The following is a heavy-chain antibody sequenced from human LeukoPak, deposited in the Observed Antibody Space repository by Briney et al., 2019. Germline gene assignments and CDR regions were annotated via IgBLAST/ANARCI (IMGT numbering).Heavy chain of an antibody. CDR2: TSWNSGSI. J-gene: IGHJ4*02. Sequence: GGSLRLSCAASGFTFDDYAMHWVRQAPGKGLEWVSGTSWNSGSIGYADSVKGRFTISRDNAKNTLYLQMNSLRAEDTAVYYCARAGLEYSSSGAFDYWGQGTLVTVSS. CDR3: ARAGLEYSSSGAFDY. D-gene: IGHD6-6*01. V-gene: IGHV3-9*01. CDR1: GFTFDDYA.